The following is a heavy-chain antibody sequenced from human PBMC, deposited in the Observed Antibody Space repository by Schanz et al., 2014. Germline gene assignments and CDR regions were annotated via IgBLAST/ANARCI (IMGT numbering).Heavy chain of an antibody. V-gene: IGHV1-3*01. CDR1: GYSFISHA. CDR3: ARGRQQLGSFDY. Sequence: QVQLVQSGAEVKKPGASVKVSCKASGYSFISHAIHWVRQAPGQRLEWMGWINAANGNTEYSQKFQGRVTITRDTLASTAYMEVSSLRSEDTAVYYCARGRQQLGSFDYWGPGTLVSVSS. D-gene: IGHD6-13*01. CDR2: INAANGNT. J-gene: IGHJ4*02.